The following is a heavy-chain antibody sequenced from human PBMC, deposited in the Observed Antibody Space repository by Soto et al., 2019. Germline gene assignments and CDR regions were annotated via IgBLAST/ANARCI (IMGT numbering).Heavy chain of an antibody. CDR1: GSTVPSSA. D-gene: IGHD2-15*01. Sequence: ASVKLSFDASGSTVPSSAMLWVRQAPGQRLEWMGWINAGNGNTKYSQKFQGRVTIIRDTSASTAYMELSSLRSEDTAVYYCARDILFDYWGQGTLVTVSS. V-gene: IGHV1-3*01. J-gene: IGHJ4*02. CDR2: INAGNGNT. CDR3: ARDILFDY.